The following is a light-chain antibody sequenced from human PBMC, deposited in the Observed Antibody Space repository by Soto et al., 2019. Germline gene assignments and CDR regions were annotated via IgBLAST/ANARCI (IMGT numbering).Light chain of an antibody. J-gene: IGKJ5*01. V-gene: IGKV3-20*01. Sequence: EIVLTQSPGTLSLSPGERATLSCRASQSVSSSYLAWYQQKPGQAPRLLIYGASGRATGIPDRFSGSVSGTYFTLTISRLEPGDFAVYYCQQYGSSPPVTFGQGTRLEIK. CDR2: GAS. CDR1: QSVSSSY. CDR3: QQYGSSPPVT.